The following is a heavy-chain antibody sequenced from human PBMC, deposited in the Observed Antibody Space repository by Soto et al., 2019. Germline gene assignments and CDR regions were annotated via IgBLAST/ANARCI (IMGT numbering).Heavy chain of an antibody. Sequence: EVQLVESGGGLVKPGGSLRLSCAASGFTFSNAWMSWVRQAPGKGLEWVGRIKRKTDGGTTDYAAPVKGRFTISRDDSKHTLYVQVNSLKAEDTAVYYCTTLFGVVTSGAFDMWGEGTMVTVSS. CDR1: GFTFSNAW. V-gene: IGHV3-15*01. CDR3: TTLFGVVTSGAFDM. CDR2: IKRKTDGGTT. J-gene: IGHJ3*02. D-gene: IGHD3-3*01.